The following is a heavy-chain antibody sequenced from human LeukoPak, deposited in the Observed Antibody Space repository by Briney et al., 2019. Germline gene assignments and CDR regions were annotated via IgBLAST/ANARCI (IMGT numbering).Heavy chain of an antibody. CDR1: GFTASSYT. V-gene: IGHV3-21*01. J-gene: IGHJ4*02. Sequence: GGSLRLSCAPSGFTASSYTINWVRQAPGKGLEWVSSISSSSSYIYYADSMKGRITVSRDNAKNSLYLQMNSLRAEDAAVYYCARGVGATPAFFDYWGQGTLVTVSS. D-gene: IGHD1-26*01. CDR3: ARGVGATPAFFDY. CDR2: ISSSSSYI.